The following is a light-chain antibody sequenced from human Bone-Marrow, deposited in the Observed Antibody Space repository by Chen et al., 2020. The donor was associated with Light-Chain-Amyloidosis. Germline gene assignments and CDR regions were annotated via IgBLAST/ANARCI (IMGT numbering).Light chain of an antibody. CDR3: QVYDRSSDRPV. V-gene: IGLV3-21*02. CDR1: NIGSTS. CDR2: DAS. J-gene: IGLJ3*02. Sequence: SYVLTQPCSVSVAPGQTATTACGGNNIGSTSVHWYQQTPGQAPLLVVYDASDRPSGIPERLAGSTSGNTATMTISRVEAGDEADYYCQVYDRSSDRPVFGGGTKLTVL.